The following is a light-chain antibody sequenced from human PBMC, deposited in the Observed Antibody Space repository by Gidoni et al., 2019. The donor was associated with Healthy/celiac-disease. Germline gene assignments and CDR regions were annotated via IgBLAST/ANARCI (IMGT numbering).Light chain of an antibody. J-gene: IGKJ1*01. CDR2: AAS. V-gene: IGKV1-8*01. CDR3: QQYYSYPRT. CDR1: QGSSSY. Sequence: AIRMTQSPSSFSASTGDSVTITCRASQGSSSYLAWYQQKPGKAPKLLIYAASTLQSGVPSRFSGSGSGTDFTLTISCQQSEDFATYYCQQYYSYPRTFGQGTKVEIK.